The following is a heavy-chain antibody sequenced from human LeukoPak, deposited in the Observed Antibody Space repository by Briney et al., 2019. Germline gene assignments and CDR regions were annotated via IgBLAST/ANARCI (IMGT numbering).Heavy chain of an antibody. CDR1: GGSFSGYY. CDR2: INHSGST. V-gene: IGHV4-34*01. J-gene: IGHJ4*02. D-gene: IGHD3-22*01. CDR3: ARFSYDSFDY. Sequence: SETLSLTCAVYGGSFSGYYWSWIRQPPGKGLEWIGEINHSGSTNYNPSLKSRVTISVDTSKNQFSLKLSSVTAADTAVYYCARFSYDSFDYWGQGTLVTVSS.